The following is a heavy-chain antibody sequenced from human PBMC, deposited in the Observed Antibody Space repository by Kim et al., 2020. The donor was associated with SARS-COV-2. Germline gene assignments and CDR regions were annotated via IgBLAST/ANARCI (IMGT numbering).Heavy chain of an antibody. CDR1: GFTFSSYA. D-gene: IGHD1-26*01. V-gene: IGHV3-33*06. J-gene: IGHJ6*02. CDR3: AKCRGGSYYYYYGMDV. CDR2: IWYDGSNK. Sequence: GGSLRLSCAASGFTFSSYAMHWVRQAPGKGLEWVAVIWYDGSNKYYADSVKGRFTISRDNSKNTLYLQMNSLRAEDTAVYYCAKCRGGSYYYYYGMDVWGQGTTVTVSS.